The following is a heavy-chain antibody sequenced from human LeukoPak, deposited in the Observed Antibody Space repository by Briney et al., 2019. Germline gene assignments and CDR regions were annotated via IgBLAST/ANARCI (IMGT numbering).Heavy chain of an antibody. CDR3: ARDRDKYSSIYYGDY. J-gene: IGHJ4*02. CDR2: IKEDGSEK. CDR1: GFTFSTYW. V-gene: IGHV3-7*04. Sequence: GGSLRLSCAASGFTFSTYWMSWVRQAPGKGLEWVANIKEDGSEKYIVDSVKGRFEISRDNAKNSLYLQMNSLRAEDTAVYFCARDRDKYSSIYYGDYWGQGTLVTVSS. D-gene: IGHD6-13*01.